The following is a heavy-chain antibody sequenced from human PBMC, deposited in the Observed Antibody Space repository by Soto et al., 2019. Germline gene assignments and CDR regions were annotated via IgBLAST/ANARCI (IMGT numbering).Heavy chain of an antibody. CDR1: GFTFSSYG. D-gene: IGHD2-15*01. Sequence: QVQLVESGGGVVQPGRSLRLSCAASGFTFSSYGMHWVRQAPGKGLEWVAVISYDGSNKYYADSVKGRFTISRDNSKNTLYLQMNSLRADDTAVYYCAKEHCIGGSCYGYPSCYYYYGMDVLGQGTTVTVSS. V-gene: IGHV3-30*18. CDR2: ISYDGSNK. J-gene: IGHJ6*02. CDR3: AKEHCIGGSCYGYPSCYYYYGMDV.